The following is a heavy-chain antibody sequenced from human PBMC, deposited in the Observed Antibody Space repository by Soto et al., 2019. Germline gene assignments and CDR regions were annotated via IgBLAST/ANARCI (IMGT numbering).Heavy chain of an antibody. CDR2: IIPIFGTA. CDR1: GGTFSSYA. V-gene: IGHV1-69*13. J-gene: IGHJ5*02. Sequence: GASVKVSCKASGGTFSSYAISWVRQAPGQGLEWMGGIIPIFGTANYAQKFQGRVTITADESTSTAYMELSSLRSEDTAVYYCASHRPATFGGVIVKNWFDPWGQGTLVTVSS. CDR3: ASHRPATFGGVIVKNWFDP. D-gene: IGHD3-16*02.